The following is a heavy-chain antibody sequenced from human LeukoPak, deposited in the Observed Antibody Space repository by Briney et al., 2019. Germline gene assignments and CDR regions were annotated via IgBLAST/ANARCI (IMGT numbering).Heavy chain of an antibody. J-gene: IGHJ6*03. D-gene: IGHD2-2*01. CDR2: IIPILGIA. V-gene: IGHV1-69*04. CDR3: AREYCSSTSCLYLYYMDV. Sequence: SVKVSCKASGCTFSSYAISWVRQAPGQGLEWMGRIIPILGIANYAQKFQGRVTITADKSTSTAYMELSSLRSEDTAVYYCAREYCSSTSCLYLYYMDVWGKGTTVTVSS. CDR1: GCTFSSYA.